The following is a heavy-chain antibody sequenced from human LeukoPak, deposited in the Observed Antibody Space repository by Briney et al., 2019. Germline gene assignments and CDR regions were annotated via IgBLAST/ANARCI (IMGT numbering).Heavy chain of an antibody. J-gene: IGHJ3*02. V-gene: IGHV4-59*08. CDR1: GGSISSSY. Sequence: SETLSLTCTVSGGSISSSYWSWVRQPPGKGLEWIGYIYYSGSTSYNPSLKSRVTISVDTSKNQFSLRLSSVTAADTAVYYCARRYCSGGTCYDAFDIWGQGTMVTVSS. CDR2: IYYSGST. D-gene: IGHD2-15*01. CDR3: ARRYCSGGTCYDAFDI.